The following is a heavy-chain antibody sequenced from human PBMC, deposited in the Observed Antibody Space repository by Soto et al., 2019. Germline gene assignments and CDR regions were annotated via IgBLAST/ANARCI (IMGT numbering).Heavy chain of an antibody. CDR3: ARAPYLGSGTYYYYALDV. CDR2: ISSRAGTI. V-gene: IGHV3-11*01. J-gene: IGHJ6*02. D-gene: IGHD3-10*01. CDR1: GLTFSDHY. Sequence: QVQLVESGGGLVKPGGSLRLSCAASGLTFSDHYMTWIRQAPGKGLEWISYISSRAGTIYYADSVKGRFTISRDNAKNSLYLQMTNLRAEDTAVYYCARAPYLGSGTYYYYALDVWGQGTTVTVSS.